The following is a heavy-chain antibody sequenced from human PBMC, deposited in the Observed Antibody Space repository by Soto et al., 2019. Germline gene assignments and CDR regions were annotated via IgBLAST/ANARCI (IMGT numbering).Heavy chain of an antibody. D-gene: IGHD5-12*01. Sequence: ASVKVSCKXSGYTFTSYAMHWVRQAPGQRLEWMGWINAGNGNTKYSQKFQGRVTITRDTSASTAYMELSSLRSEDTAVYYCARAVGVATVSFDYWGQGTLVTVSS. J-gene: IGHJ4*02. CDR3: ARAVGVATVSFDY. CDR1: GYTFTSYA. CDR2: INAGNGNT. V-gene: IGHV1-3*01.